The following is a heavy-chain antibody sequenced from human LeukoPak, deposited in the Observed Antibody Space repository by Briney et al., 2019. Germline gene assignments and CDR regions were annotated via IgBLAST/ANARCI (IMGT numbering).Heavy chain of an antibody. CDR2: ISYDGSNK. CDR1: GFTFSSYG. CDR3: AKHYDTHAFDI. J-gene: IGHJ3*02. Sequence: GGSLRLSCAASGFTFSSYGMHWVRQAPGKGLEWVAIISYDGSNKYYADSVQGRFTISRDNSTNTLYLQMNSLRAEDTAVYYCAKHYDTHAFDIWGQGTLVTVSS. V-gene: IGHV3-30*18. D-gene: IGHD3-22*01.